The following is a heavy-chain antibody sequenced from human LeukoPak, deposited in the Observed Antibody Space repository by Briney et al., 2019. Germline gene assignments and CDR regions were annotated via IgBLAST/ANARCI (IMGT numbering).Heavy chain of an antibody. Sequence: ASVKVSCKASGYTFTSYYMHWVRQAPGQGLEWMGIINPSGGSTSYAQKFQGRVTITTDESTSTAYMELSSLRSEDTAVYYCARGGTIFGPRWEIVYWGQGTLVTVSS. V-gene: IGHV1-46*01. CDR1: GYTFTSYY. CDR2: INPSGGST. D-gene: IGHD3-3*01. J-gene: IGHJ4*02. CDR3: ARGGTIFGPRWEIVY.